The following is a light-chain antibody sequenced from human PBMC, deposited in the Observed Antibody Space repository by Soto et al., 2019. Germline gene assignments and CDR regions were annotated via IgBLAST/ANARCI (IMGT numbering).Light chain of an antibody. J-gene: IGKJ2*01. CDR1: QDISNS. Sequence: DIQMTQSPSSLSTSVGERVTITCQASQDISNSLNWYQQKPGKAPNLLIYEASKLQTGVPSRFSRGRSGTHFTFTISNLQPEDIAPYYCQHYDNLPRYTFGLGTKLEIK. CDR2: EAS. CDR3: QHYDNLPRYT. V-gene: IGKV1-33*01.